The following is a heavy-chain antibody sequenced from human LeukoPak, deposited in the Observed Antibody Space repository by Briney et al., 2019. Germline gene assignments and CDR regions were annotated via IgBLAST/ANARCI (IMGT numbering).Heavy chain of an antibody. CDR2: INHSGST. Sequence: PSETLSLTCTVSGGSISSSSYYWGWIRQPPGKGLEWIGEINHSGSTNYNPSLKSRVTISVDTSKNQFSLKLSSVTAADTAVYYCARGPHYYYGSGSYNRWSQGTLVTVST. J-gene: IGHJ4*02. CDR3: ARGPHYYYGSGSYNR. V-gene: IGHV4-39*07. CDR1: GGSISSSSYY. D-gene: IGHD3-10*01.